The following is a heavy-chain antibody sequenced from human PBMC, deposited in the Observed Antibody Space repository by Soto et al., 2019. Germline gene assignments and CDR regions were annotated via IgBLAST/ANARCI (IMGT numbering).Heavy chain of an antibody. CDR2: IYPRDSDT. CDR1: GYNFAFDW. V-gene: IGHV5-51*01. D-gene: IGHD2-15*01. Sequence: PGESLKISCKGSGYNFAFDWIGWVRQMPGKGLEWMGFIYPRDSDTRYNPSFQGQVTISADKSINTAYLQWSSLKASDSAVYYCVRQMVVAAPAGWFDPWGQGTLVTVSS. J-gene: IGHJ5*02. CDR3: VRQMVVAAPAGWFDP.